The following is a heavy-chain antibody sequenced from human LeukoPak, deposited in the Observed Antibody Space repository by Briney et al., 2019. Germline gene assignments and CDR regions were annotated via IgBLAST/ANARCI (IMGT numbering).Heavy chain of an antibody. CDR2: NNQSGEP. J-gene: IGHJ4*02. Sequence: SETLSLTCGLYNEPFSEAFWSWIRQPPGKGLEWIGDNNQSGEPNYSPSLKSRVTISIATAKNQFSLKVISVTAAETAVYYCARHRWRRDGYSFDSWGQGTLVTVSS. CDR3: ARHRWRRDGYSFDS. CDR1: NEPFSEAF. V-gene: IGHV4-34*01. D-gene: IGHD5-24*01.